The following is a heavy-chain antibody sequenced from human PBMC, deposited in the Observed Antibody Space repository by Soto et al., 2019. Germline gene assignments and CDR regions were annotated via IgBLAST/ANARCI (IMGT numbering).Heavy chain of an antibody. CDR2: IYYSGST. Sequence: QVQLQESGPGLVKPSQTLSLTCTVSGGSISSGDYYWSWIRQPPGKGLEWIGYIYYSGSTYYNPSLKSRVTISVDTSKNQFSLKLSSVTAADTAVYYCARDTYYYDSSGDGWFDPWDQGTLVTVSS. J-gene: IGHJ5*02. V-gene: IGHV4-30-4*01. D-gene: IGHD3-22*01. CDR3: ARDTYYYDSSGDGWFDP. CDR1: GGSISSGDYY.